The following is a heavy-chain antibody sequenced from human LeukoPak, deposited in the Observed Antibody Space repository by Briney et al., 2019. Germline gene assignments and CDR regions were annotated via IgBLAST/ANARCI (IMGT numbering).Heavy chain of an antibody. V-gene: IGHV3-23*01. J-gene: IGHJ4*02. D-gene: IGHD4-17*01. CDR2: ISTSGGGT. Sequence: GGSLRLSCAASGFTFSSYAMSWVRQAPGKGLEWVSTISTSGGGTYYADSVKGRFTISRDNSKNTLYLQVNSLRAEDTAVYYCANTPTVTTPPEYWGQGTLVTVSS. CDR1: GFTFSSYA. CDR3: ANTPTVTTPPEY.